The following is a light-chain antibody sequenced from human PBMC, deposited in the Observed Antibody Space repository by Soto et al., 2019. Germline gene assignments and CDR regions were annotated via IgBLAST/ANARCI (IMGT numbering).Light chain of an antibody. Sequence: DIQLTQAPSFLSASAGDRVTITCRASQVISSYLAWYQQKPGKGPELLMYGASTLQSGVPSRFSGSGFGTDFTLTISSLQPEDVATYFCQKYNRAPFTFGPGTKVDIK. CDR3: QKYNRAPFT. J-gene: IGKJ3*01. CDR2: GAS. V-gene: IGKV1-27*01. CDR1: QVISSY.